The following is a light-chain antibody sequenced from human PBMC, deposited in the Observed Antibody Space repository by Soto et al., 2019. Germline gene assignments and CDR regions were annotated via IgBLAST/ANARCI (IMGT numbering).Light chain of an antibody. CDR2: AAS. V-gene: IGKV1-12*01. J-gene: IGKJ4*01. CDR1: QNIGSR. CDR3: QQGYSFPLT. Sequence: DIQMTQSPSSVSASVGDRVTISCRASQNIGSRLAWYQQRPGKAPKLLVYAASSLLSGVPLRFGGSGYGTDFTLTISSLQPEDFATYYCQQGYSFPLTFGGGTKIEIK.